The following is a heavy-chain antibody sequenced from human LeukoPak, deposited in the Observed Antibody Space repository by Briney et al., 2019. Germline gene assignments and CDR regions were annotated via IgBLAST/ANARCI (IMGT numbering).Heavy chain of an antibody. D-gene: IGHD2-21*02. V-gene: IGHV4-34*01. CDR3: ARHPDPRAYCGGDCYSDYYYYMDV. CDR1: GGSFSGYY. Sequence: SETLSLTCAVYGGSFSGYYWSWIRQPPGKGLEWIGEINHSGSTNYNPSLKSRVTISVDTSKNQFSLKLSSVTAADTAVYYCARHPDPRAYCGGDCYSDYYYYMDVWGKGTTVTISS. CDR2: INHSGST. J-gene: IGHJ6*03.